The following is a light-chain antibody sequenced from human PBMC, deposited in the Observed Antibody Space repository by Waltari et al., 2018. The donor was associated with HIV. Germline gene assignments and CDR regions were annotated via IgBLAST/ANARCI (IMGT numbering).Light chain of an antibody. CDR1: QSISSAY. J-gene: IGKJ2*01. V-gene: IGKV3-20*01. CDR2: GTS. Sequence: ENVLTQSPATLSLSPGERATLSCSANQSISSAYLAWYQQKPGQVPSLLIYGTSNRATGIPDRFSGSGSGTDFKLTISRLEPEDFAVYYCQQYGGTPYTFGRGTKLDIK. CDR3: QQYGGTPYT.